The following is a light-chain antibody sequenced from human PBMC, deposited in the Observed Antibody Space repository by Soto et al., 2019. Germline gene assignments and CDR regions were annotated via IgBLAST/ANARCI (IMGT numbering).Light chain of an antibody. J-gene: IGKJ2*01. Sequence: DIQMTQSPSSLSAFVGDRVTITCRASQSVSTYLNWYQQKPGKAPNLLIYAASSLQSGVPSRFSGRGSGTDFTLTISNLQPEDFATYFCQQTYSTLMFTFGQGTKVEIK. CDR1: QSVSTY. CDR3: QQTYSTLMFT. V-gene: IGKV1-39*01. CDR2: AAS.